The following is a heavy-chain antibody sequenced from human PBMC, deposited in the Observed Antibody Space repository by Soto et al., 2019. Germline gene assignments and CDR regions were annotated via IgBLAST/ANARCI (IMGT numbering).Heavy chain of an antibody. CDR1: GYSFTSYS. V-gene: IGHV5-10-1*01. J-gene: IGHJ5*01. Sequence: EVQLVQSGAEVKKPGESLRISCKGSGYSFTSYSISWVRQMTGNGLEWMGRIDPSDSYTNYSTSFQGHVTISADKSIRTADRQWSSLKASDTAMYYCARRPMTSRGSGSCEVDSWGQGTMVTVSS. CDR3: ARRPMTSRGSGSCEVDS. CDR2: IDPSDSYT. D-gene: IGHD3-10*01.